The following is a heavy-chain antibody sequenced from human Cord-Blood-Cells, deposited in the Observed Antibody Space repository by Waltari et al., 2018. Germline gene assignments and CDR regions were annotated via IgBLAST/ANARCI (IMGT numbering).Heavy chain of an antibody. J-gene: IGHJ5*02. CDR1: GGSISSGGYS. Sequence: QLQLQESGSGLVKPSQTLSLTCAVSGGSISSGGYSLRWIRQPPGKGLEWIGYISHSGSTYYNPSLKSRVTISVDRSKNQFSLKLSSVTAADTAVYYCARGGATDDWFDPWGQGTLVTVSS. D-gene: IGHD5-12*01. CDR2: ISHSGST. V-gene: IGHV4-30-2*01. CDR3: ARGGATDDWFDP.